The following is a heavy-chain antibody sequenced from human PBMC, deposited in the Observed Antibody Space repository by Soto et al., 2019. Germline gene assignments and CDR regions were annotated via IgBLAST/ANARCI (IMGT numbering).Heavy chain of an antibody. V-gene: IGHV4-59*01. J-gene: IGHJ3*02. D-gene: IGHD4-17*01. Sequence: PSETLSLTCTVSGGSISSYYWSWIRQPPGQGLEWIGYIYYSGSTNYNPSLKSLVTISVDTSKNQFSLKLSSVTAADTAVYYCLRAVEPGAYGAYGGAFDIWGQGTMVTVSS. CDR2: IYYSGST. CDR3: LRAVEPGAYGAYGGAFDI. CDR1: GGSISSYY.